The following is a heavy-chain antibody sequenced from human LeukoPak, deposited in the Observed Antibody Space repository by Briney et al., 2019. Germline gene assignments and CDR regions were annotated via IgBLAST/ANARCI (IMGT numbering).Heavy chain of an antibody. CDR1: GYTFTGYY. Sequence: ASVKVSCKASGYTFTGYYMHWVRQAPGQGLEWMGRINPNSGGTNYAQKFQGRVTMTRDTSISTAYMELSRLRSDDTAVYYCARVAQQLVRWFDPWGQGTLVTVSS. CDR3: ARVAQQLVRWFDP. V-gene: IGHV1-2*06. D-gene: IGHD6-13*01. J-gene: IGHJ5*02. CDR2: INPNSGGT.